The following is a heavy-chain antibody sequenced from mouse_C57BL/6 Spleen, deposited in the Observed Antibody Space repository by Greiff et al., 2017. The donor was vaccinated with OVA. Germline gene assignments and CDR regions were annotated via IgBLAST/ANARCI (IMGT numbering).Heavy chain of an antibody. CDR2: INPGSGGT. J-gene: IGHJ2*01. CDR1: GYAFTNYL. Sequence: VQLVESGAELVRPGTSVKVSCKASGYAFTNYLIEWVKQRPGQGLEWIGVINPGSGGTNYNEKFKGKATLTADKSSSTAYMQLSSLTSEDSAVYFCARWDYYGSHYFDYWGQGTTLTVSS. V-gene: IGHV1-54*01. D-gene: IGHD1-1*01. CDR3: ARWDYYGSHYFDY.